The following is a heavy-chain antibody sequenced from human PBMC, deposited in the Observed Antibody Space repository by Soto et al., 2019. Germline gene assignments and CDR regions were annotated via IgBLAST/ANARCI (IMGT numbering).Heavy chain of an antibody. J-gene: IGHJ3*02. D-gene: IGHD4-17*01. CDR3: ARVAYGDYSDAFDI. Sequence: GASVKVSCKASGYTFTSYDINWVRQATGQGLEWMGWMNPNSGNTGYAQKFQGRVTMTRNTSISTAYMELSSLRSEDTAVYYRARVAYGDYSDAFDIWGQGTMVTVSS. CDR1: GYTFTSYD. CDR2: MNPNSGNT. V-gene: IGHV1-8*01.